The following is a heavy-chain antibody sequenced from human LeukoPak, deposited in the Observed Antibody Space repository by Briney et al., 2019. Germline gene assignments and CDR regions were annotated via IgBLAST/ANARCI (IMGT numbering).Heavy chain of an antibody. Sequence: SETLSLTCAVYGGSFSGYYGSWIRQPPGKGLEWIGYIFHSGSTYYNPSLKNRVTISVDRSKNQFSLKLTSVTAADTAVYYCTREGDYYGSGSPGSFDPWGQGTLVTVSS. J-gene: IGHJ5*02. CDR3: TREGDYYGSGSPGSFDP. CDR1: GGSFSGYY. V-gene: IGHV4-34*12. D-gene: IGHD3-10*01. CDR2: IFHSGST.